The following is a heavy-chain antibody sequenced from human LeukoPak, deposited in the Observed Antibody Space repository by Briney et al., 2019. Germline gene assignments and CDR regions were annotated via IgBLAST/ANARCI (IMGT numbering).Heavy chain of an antibody. Sequence: GASVKVSCKASGYTFTSYAMHWVRQAPGQRLEWMGWINAGNGNTKYSQKFQGRVTITRDTSASTAYMELSSLRSEDTAVYYCARAGFCTSSSCPINYYFDFWGQGTLVTVSS. J-gene: IGHJ4*02. CDR3: ARAGFCTSSSCPINYYFDF. CDR2: INAGNGNT. D-gene: IGHD2-2*01. V-gene: IGHV1-3*01. CDR1: GYTFTSYA.